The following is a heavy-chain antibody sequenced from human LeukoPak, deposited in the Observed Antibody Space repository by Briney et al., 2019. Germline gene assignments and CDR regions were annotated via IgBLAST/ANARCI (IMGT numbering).Heavy chain of an antibody. D-gene: IGHD3-3*01. Sequence: ASVKVSCKASGFTFTSSAVQWVRQARGQRLEWIGWIVVGSGNTNYAQKFQERVTITRDMSTSTAYMELSSLRSEDTAVYYCAVSGVTIFGVVIMDYYYYGMDVWGQGTTVTVSS. CDR2: IVVGSGNT. J-gene: IGHJ6*02. CDR1: GFTFTSSA. CDR3: AVSGVTIFGVVIMDYYYYGMDV. V-gene: IGHV1-58*01.